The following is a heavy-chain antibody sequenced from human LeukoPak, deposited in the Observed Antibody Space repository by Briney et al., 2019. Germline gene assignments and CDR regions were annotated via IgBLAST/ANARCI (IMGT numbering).Heavy chain of an antibody. CDR2: IKQDGSEK. J-gene: IGHJ4*02. CDR1: GFTFSSYW. D-gene: IGHD6-13*01. Sequence: GGSLRLSCAASGFTFSSYWMSCVRQAPGKGLEWVANIKQDGSEKYYVDSVKGRFTISRDNAKNSLYLQMNSLRAEDTAVYYCARGDRAIAIAAAGTLDYWGQGTLVAVSS. CDR3: ARGDRAIAIAAAGTLDY. V-gene: IGHV3-7*05.